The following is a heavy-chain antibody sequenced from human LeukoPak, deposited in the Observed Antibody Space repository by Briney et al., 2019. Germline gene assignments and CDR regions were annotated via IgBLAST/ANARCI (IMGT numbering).Heavy chain of an antibody. CDR2: IKQYGSEK. D-gene: IGHD2-15*01. V-gene: IGHV3-7*05. J-gene: IGHJ4*02. Sequence: GGSLRLSCAASGFTFSRYWMTWVRQAPGKGLEWVANIKQYGSEKYYVDSVKGRFTISRDNAKKSLYLQMNSLRAEDTAVYYCARDGGTAGEFDYRGQGTLVTVSS. CDR1: GFTFSRYW. CDR3: ARDGGTAGEFDY.